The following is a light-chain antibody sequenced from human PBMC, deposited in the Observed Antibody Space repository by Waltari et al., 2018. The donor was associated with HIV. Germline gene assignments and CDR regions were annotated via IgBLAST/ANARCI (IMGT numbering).Light chain of an antibody. CDR3: TSYRSGSTLV. Sequence: SALTQPASVSGSPGQSITISCTGTTSDVGGYDYVSWYQQHPGTAPQLMIFEVTYRPSGVSRRFAGSKSGNTASLTISGLQAEDEADYYCTSYRSGSTLVVGGGTKVTVL. CDR2: EVT. CDR1: TSDVGGYDY. V-gene: IGLV2-14*01. J-gene: IGLJ2*01.